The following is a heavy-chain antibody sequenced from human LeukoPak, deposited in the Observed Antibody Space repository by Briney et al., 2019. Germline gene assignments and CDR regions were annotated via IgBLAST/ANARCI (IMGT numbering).Heavy chain of an antibody. CDR1: GYTFTSYY. CDR3: ARDSSEAAAWGAHFDY. CDR2: INPSGGST. J-gene: IGHJ4*02. D-gene: IGHD6-13*01. V-gene: IGHV1-46*01. Sequence: ASVKVSCKASGYTFTSYYMHWVRQAPGQGLEWMGIINPSGGSTSYAQKFQGRVTMTRDTSTSTVYMELSSLRSEDTAVYYCARDSSEAAAWGAHFDYWGQGTLVTVSS.